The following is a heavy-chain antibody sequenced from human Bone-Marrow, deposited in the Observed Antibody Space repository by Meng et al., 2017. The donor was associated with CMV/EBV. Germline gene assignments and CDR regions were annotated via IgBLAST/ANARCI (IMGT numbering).Heavy chain of an antibody. CDR1: GGSISSSSYY. CDR3: ARARGGLVRFDY. J-gene: IGHJ4*02. V-gene: IGHV4-39*07. CDR2: IYYSGST. Sequence: SETLSLTCTVSGGSISSSSYYWGWIRQPPGKGLEWIGSIYYSGSTNYNPSLKSRVTISVDTSKNQFSLKLSSVTAADTAVYYCARARGGLVRFDYWGQGTLVTVSS. D-gene: IGHD6-19*01.